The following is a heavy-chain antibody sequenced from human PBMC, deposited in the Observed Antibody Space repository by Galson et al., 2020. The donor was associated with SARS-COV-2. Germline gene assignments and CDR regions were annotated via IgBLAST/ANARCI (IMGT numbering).Heavy chain of an antibody. CDR2: FDPEDGET. Sequence: ASVKVSCKVSGYTLTELSMHWVRQAPGKGLEWMGGFDPEDGETIYAQKFQGRVTMTEDTSTDTAYMELSSLRSEDTAVYYCATAPPLYSSASGNWVDPWGQGTLVTVSS. J-gene: IGHJ5*02. CDR3: ATAPPLYSSASGNWVDP. CDR1: GYTLTELS. V-gene: IGHV1-24*01. D-gene: IGHD6-6*01.